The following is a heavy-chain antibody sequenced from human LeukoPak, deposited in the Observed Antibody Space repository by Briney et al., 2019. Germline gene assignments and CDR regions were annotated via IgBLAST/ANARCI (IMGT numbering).Heavy chain of an antibody. V-gene: IGHV3-7*03. J-gene: IGHJ4*02. Sequence: PGGSLRLSCAASGFTFSTSWMTWVRQAPGNGLEWVANINEDGSEKYYADSVRGRFTISRDNSKKSLFLQMNGLRTEDTALYFCAKDKRNWNYFDYWGQGTLVTVSS. CDR3: AKDKRNWNYFDY. D-gene: IGHD1-14*01. CDR2: INEDGSEK. CDR1: GFTFSTSW.